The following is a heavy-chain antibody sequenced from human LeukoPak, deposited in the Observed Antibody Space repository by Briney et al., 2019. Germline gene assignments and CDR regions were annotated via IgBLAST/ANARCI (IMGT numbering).Heavy chain of an antibody. V-gene: IGHV3-7*01. CDR2: IKDDGRQT. Sequence: GGSLRLSCVASGFAFCRYWMSWVRQAPGKGLEWVANIKDDGRQTHSVDSVTGRFTLPRDNAKNSIYLQLNSLTTDDTAVYYCASWQFWIVYHVEYWGQGTQVTVS. CDR3: ASWQFWIVYHVEY. J-gene: IGHJ4*02. D-gene: IGHD3-3*02. CDR1: GFAFCRYW.